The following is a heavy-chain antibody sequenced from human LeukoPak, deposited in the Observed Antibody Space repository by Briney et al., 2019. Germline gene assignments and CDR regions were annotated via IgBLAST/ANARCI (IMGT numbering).Heavy chain of an antibody. V-gene: IGHV1-24*01. CDR1: GYTLTELS. CDR3: ATDRGYNWNDFYYYYYGMDV. Sequence: GASVKVSCKVSGYTLTELSMHWVRQAPGKGLEWMGGFDPEDGETIYAQKFQGRVTMTEDTSTDTAYMELSSLRSEDTAVYYCATDRGYNWNDFYYYYYGMDVWGQGTTVTVSS. D-gene: IGHD1-20*01. J-gene: IGHJ6*02. CDR2: FDPEDGET.